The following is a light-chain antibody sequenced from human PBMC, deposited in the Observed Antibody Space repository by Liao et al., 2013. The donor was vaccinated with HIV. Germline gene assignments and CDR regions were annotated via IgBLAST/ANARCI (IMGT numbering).Light chain of an antibody. Sequence: SYELTQPPSVSVAPGKTAGISCGGNNVGSTSVHWYQQKPGQAPVLVIYYDSDRPSGIPERFSGSNSGNTATLTISRVEAGDEADYYCQVWDSSSDVVFGGGTKLTVL. CDR2: YDS. V-gene: IGLV3-21*04. J-gene: IGLJ2*01. CDR3: QVWDSSSDVV. CDR1: NVGSTS.